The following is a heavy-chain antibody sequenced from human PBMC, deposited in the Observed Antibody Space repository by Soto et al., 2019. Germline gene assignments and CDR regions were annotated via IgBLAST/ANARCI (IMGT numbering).Heavy chain of an antibody. CDR2: IVPLFGTT. V-gene: IGHV1-69*01. CDR3: AKASGRSWYNWFDP. D-gene: IGHD6-13*01. CDR1: GGNFTSYA. Sequence: QVQLVQSGAEVKKPGSSVKVSCKASGGNFTSYAISWVRQAPGQGLEFMGGIVPLFGTTNYAHKFRGRGTVTADESTSTVFMEMSSLRSEDTAVYYCAKASGRSWYNWFDPWCQGTLVTVS. J-gene: IGHJ5*02.